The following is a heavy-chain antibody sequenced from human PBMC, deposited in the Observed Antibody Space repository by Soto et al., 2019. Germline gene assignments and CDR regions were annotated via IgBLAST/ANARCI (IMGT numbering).Heavy chain of an antibody. CDR3: ARDKGRSPLDY. CDR1: GFTFSSYS. V-gene: IGHV3-48*01. CDR2: ISSSSRTI. Sequence: ESGGGLVQPGGSLRLSCAASGFTFSSYSMNWARQAPGKGLEWISYISSSSRTIYYPDSVKGRFTISRDNAKNSLYLQMNSLRAEDTAVYYCARDKGRSPLDYWGQGTLVTVSS. D-gene: IGHD2-15*01. J-gene: IGHJ4*02.